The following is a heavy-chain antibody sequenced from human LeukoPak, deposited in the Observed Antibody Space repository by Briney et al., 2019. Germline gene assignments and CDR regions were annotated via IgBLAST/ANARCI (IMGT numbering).Heavy chain of an antibody. J-gene: IGHJ4*02. CDR3: ARGDPSYN. CDR2: IYYSGST. CDR1: GGSISSGDYY. V-gene: IGHV4-30-4*08. Sequence: SQTLSLTCTVSGGSISSGDYYWSWIRQPPGKGLEWIGYIYYSGSTYYNPSLKSRITISVDTSKNQFSLRLNSATAADTAVYFCARGDPSYNWGQGILVTVSS.